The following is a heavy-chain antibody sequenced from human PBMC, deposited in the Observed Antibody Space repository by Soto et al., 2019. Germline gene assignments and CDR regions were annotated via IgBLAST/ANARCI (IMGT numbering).Heavy chain of an antibody. CDR3: ARQGRNTKIVLVKHYAADF. CDR2: IYYDGTT. J-gene: IGHJ6*02. D-gene: IGHD3-22*01. CDR1: IGSISSTSYD. V-gene: IGHV4-39*01. Sequence: SEALSLTYTVSIGSISSTSYDWSWILQPPVKWLEWIGAIYYDGTTYYTESLKSRVSISVDTSKNQFSLKVNSVTAADTAVYFCARQGRNTKIVLVKHYAADFWGQGTAVTVSS.